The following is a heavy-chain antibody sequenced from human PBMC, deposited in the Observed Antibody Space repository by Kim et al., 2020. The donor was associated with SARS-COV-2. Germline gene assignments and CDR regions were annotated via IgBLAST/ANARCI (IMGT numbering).Heavy chain of an antibody. J-gene: IGHJ6*02. V-gene: IGHV4-4*02. CDR3: AREGGSSSGRGMDV. Sequence: TPSLKSRVTISVDKSKNQFSLKLSSVTAADTAVYYCAREGGSSSGRGMDVWGQGTTVTVSS. D-gene: IGHD6-6*01.